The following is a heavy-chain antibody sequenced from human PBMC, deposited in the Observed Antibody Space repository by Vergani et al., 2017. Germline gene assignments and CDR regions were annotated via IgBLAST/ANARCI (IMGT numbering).Heavy chain of an antibody. V-gene: IGHV4-59*01. D-gene: IGHD2-2*02. Sequence: QVQLQESGPGLVKPSETLSLTCAVSGGSISSYYWSWIRQPPGKGLEWIGYIYYSGSTNYNPSLKSRVTISVDTSKNQFSLKLSSVTAADTAVYYCARGGRGYCISTSCYTGRFDPWGQGTLVTVSS. CDR2: IYYSGST. J-gene: IGHJ5*02. CDR3: ARGGRGYCISTSCYTGRFDP. CDR1: GGSISSYY.